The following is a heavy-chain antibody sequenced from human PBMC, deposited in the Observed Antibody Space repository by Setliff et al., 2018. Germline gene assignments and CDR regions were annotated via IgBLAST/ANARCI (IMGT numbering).Heavy chain of an antibody. V-gene: IGHV4-34*01. Sequence: PSETLSLTCAVYGGSFSGHHWCWIRQPPWKGLEWIGEINHSGSANYNPSLKSRVTISLDTSKNQFSLKLSSVTAADTAVYYCARLRKAVDGINFPRYMDVWGKGTTVTVSS. CDR1: GGSFSGHH. CDR2: INHSGSA. CDR3: ARLRKAVDGINFPRYMDV. J-gene: IGHJ6*04. D-gene: IGHD6-19*01.